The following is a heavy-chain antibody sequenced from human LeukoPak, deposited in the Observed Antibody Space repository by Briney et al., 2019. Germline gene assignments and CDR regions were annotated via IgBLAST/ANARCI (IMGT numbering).Heavy chain of an antibody. CDR1: GFTFSSYR. Sequence: GGSLRLSCAASGFTFSSYRMSWVRQAPGKGLEWVANIKQDGSEKYYVDSVKGRFTISRDNAKNSLYLQMNSLRAEDTAVYYCARTPFLDGYNHRGYFDYWGQGTLVTVSS. J-gene: IGHJ4*02. V-gene: IGHV3-7*01. CDR3: ARTPFLDGYNHRGYFDY. CDR2: IKQDGSEK. D-gene: IGHD5-24*01.